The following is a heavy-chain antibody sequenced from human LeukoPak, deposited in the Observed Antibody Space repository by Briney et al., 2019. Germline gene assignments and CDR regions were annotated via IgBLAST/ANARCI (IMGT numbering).Heavy chain of an antibody. CDR3: ARGSGYCSSTGCYTSYDFDY. J-gene: IGHJ4*02. V-gene: IGHV3-64*01. CDR1: GFTFSSYA. CDR2: ISSNGGST. Sequence: PGGSLRLSCAASGFTFSSYAMHWVRQAPGKGLEYVSAISSNGGSTYYVNSVKGRFTISRDNSKNTLYLQMGSLRTEDMAVYYCARGSGYCSSTGCYTSYDFDYWGQGTLVTVSS. D-gene: IGHD2-2*01.